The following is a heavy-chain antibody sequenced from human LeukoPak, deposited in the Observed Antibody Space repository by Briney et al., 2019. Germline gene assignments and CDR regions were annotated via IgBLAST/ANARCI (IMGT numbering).Heavy chain of an antibody. Sequence: SQTLSLTCTVSGGSISSGSYYWSWIRQPAGKGLEWIGRIYTSGSTYYNPSLKSRVTIPVDTSKNQFSLKLSSVTAADTAVYYCARHQTYCTNGVCYFDAFDIWGQGTMVTVSS. V-gene: IGHV4-61*02. D-gene: IGHD2-8*01. CDR1: GGSISSGSYY. CDR3: ARHQTYCTNGVCYFDAFDI. CDR2: IYTSGST. J-gene: IGHJ3*02.